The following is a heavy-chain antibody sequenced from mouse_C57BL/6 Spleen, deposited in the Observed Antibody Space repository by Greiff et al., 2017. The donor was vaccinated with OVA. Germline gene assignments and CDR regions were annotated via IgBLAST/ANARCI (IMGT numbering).Heavy chain of an antibody. D-gene: IGHD1-1*01. J-gene: IGHJ4*01. CDR2: ISSGSSTI. CDR3: ARGTTDYAMDY. Sequence: EVKLEESGGGLVKPGGSLKLSCAASGFTFSDYGMHWVRQAPEKGLEWVAYISSGSSTIYYADTVKGRFTISRDNAKNTLFLQMTSLRSEDTAMYYCARGTTDYAMDYWGQGTSVTVSS. CDR1: GFTFSDYG. V-gene: IGHV5-17*01.